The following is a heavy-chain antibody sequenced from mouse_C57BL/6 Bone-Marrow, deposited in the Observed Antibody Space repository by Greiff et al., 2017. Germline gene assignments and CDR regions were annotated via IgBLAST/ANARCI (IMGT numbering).Heavy chain of an antibody. Sequence: QVQLQQPGAELVKPGASVKLSCKASGYTFTSYWMHWVKQRPGQGLEWIGMIHPNSGSTNYNEKFKSKATLTVDKSSSTAYMQLSSLTSEDSAVYYCARDYGSSYVSMDYWGQGTSVTVSS. CDR3: ARDYGSSYVSMDY. V-gene: IGHV1-64*01. CDR1: GYTFTSYW. D-gene: IGHD1-1*01. CDR2: IHPNSGST. J-gene: IGHJ4*01.